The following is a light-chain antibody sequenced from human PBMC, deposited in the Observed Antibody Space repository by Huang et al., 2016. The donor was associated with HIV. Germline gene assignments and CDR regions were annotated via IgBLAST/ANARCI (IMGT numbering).Light chain of an antibody. CDR2: GAA. V-gene: IGKV3-15*01. Sequence: ETVMTQSPATLFVSPGERATLSCRASQSISSNLACYQQKPGQAPRFLVYGAAARASGVPARFSGAGSGTEFTLTISSLQSEDLAVYYCQQYDQWPPGYTFGQGTKL. J-gene: IGKJ2*01. CDR1: QSISSN. CDR3: QQYDQWPPGYT.